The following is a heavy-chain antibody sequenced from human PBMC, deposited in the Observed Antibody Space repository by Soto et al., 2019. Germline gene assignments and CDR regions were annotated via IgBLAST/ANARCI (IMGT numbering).Heavy chain of an antibody. Sequence: EVQLVESGGGLVQPGGSLRLSCAASGFTFSSYSMNWVRQAPGKGLEWVSYISSSSSTIYYADSVKGRFTISRDNAKNSLYLQMNSLRAEDTAVYYCARDSLLVVPAAIGSKREYYYYMDVWGKGTTVTVSS. CDR1: GFTFSSYS. J-gene: IGHJ6*03. V-gene: IGHV3-48*01. D-gene: IGHD2-2*01. CDR2: ISSSSSTI. CDR3: ARDSLLVVPAAIGSKREYYYYMDV.